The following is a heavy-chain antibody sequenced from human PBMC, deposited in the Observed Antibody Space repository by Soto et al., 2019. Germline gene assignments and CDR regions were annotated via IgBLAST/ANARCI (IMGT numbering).Heavy chain of an antibody. J-gene: IGHJ5*02. V-gene: IGHV1-3*04. CDR1: GYTFSNYS. Sequence: QVQLVQSGAEVKKPGASVKVSCKASGYTFSNYSMHWVRQAPGQRLEGMGWINTDNGKTRDSQRFQDRVTLTRDTSANTAYMALSRLTYEDTAVYYCARAGDCTSTTCFSGWLDPWGQGTLVTVSS. CDR2: INTDNGKT. CDR3: ARAGDCTSTTCFSGWLDP. D-gene: IGHD2-2*01.